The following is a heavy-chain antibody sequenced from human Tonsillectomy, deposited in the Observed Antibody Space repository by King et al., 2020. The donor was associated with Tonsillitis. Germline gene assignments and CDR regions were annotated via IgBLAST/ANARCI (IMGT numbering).Heavy chain of an antibody. Sequence: VQLQESGPGLVKPSETLSLTCAVYGYSISSGYYWGWIRQPPGKGLEWIGSIYHSGSTYYNPSLKSRVTISVDTSKNQFSLKLSSVTAADTAVYYCARGVGWFDPWGQGTLVTVSS. CDR3: ARGVGWFDP. CDR1: GYSISSGYY. V-gene: IGHV4-38-2*01. CDR2: IYHSGST. D-gene: IGHD1-26*01. J-gene: IGHJ5*02.